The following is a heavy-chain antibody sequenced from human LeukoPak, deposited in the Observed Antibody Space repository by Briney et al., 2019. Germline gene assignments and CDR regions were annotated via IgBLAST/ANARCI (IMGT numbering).Heavy chain of an antibody. CDR3: ARAIVVRGVFYYYYYMDV. CDR1: GYTFTGYY. J-gene: IGHJ6*03. CDR2: MNPNSGNT. Sequence: ASVKVSCEASGYTFTGYYMHWVRQATGQGLEWMGWMNPNSGNTGYAQKFQGRVTMARNTSISTAYMELSSLRSEDTAVYYCARAIVVRGVFYYYYYMDVWGKGTTVTISS. V-gene: IGHV1-8*02. D-gene: IGHD3-10*01.